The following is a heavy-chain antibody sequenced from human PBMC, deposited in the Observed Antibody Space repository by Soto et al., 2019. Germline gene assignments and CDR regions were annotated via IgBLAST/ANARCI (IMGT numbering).Heavy chain of an antibody. CDR1: GGSFSGYY. J-gene: IGHJ4*02. CDR2: INHSGST. Sequence: SETLSLTCAVYGGSFSGYYWSWIRQPPGKGLEWIGEINHSGSTNYNPSLKSRVTISVDTSKNQFSLKLSSVTAADTAVYYCARGLVVDNLVYWGQGTLVTVSS. V-gene: IGHV4-34*01. CDR3: ARGLVVDNLVY. D-gene: IGHD1-1*01.